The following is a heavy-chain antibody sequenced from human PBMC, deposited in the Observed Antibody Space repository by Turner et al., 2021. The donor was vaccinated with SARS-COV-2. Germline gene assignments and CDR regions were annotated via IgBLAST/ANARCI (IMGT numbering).Heavy chain of an antibody. V-gene: IGHV3-7*01. CDR3: ARDRSTYYDCWSGYWHFDY. D-gene: IGHD3-3*01. CDR2: INQDGSEK. J-gene: IGHJ4*02. CDR1: GFPFSSYW. Sequence: EVQLVESGGGLVQPGGSLRLSCAPFGFPFSSYWMIWVRQAPGKGLEWVANINQDGSEKYYVDSVKGRFTISRDNAKNSLYLQMNSLRAEDTAVYYCARDRSTYYDCWSGYWHFDYWGQGTLVTVSS.